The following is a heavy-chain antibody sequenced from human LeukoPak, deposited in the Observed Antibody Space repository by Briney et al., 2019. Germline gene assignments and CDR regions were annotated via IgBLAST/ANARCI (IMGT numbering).Heavy chain of an antibody. J-gene: IGHJ4*02. D-gene: IGHD2-2*01. CDR3: ARERRYCSSTSCLYYFDY. Sequence: PSETLSLTCTVSGGSLSSYYWSWIRQPPGKGLEWMGYSYYSWSTNYSPSLKSRVTISVDTSKNPFSLNLTSVTAADTAVYYCARERRYCSSTSCLYYFDYWGQGTLVTVSS. CDR2: SYYSWST. V-gene: IGHV4-59*01. CDR1: GGSLSSYY.